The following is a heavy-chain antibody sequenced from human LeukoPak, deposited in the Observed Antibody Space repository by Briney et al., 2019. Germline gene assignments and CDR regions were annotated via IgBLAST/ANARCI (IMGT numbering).Heavy chain of an antibody. CDR1: GYTFTSYG. J-gene: IGHJ6*02. D-gene: IGHD2-2*01. CDR3: ARVLGYCSSTSCAYYYGMDV. V-gene: IGHV1-18*01. CDR2: ISPYNGNT. Sequence: ASVKVSCKASGYTFTSYGISWVRQAPGQGLEWMGWISPYNGNTNYAQKLQGRVTMTTDTSTSTAYMELRSLRSDDTAVYYCARVLGYCSSTSCAYYYGMDVWGQGTTVTVSS.